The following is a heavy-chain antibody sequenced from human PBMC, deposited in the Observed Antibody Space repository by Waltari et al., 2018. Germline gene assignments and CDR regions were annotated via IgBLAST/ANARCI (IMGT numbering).Heavy chain of an antibody. Sequence: QVQLQQWGAGLLKPSETLSLTCAVYGGSFSGYYWSWIRQPPGKGLEWIGEINHSGSTNYNPYLKSRFTISVDTSKNQFSLKLSSVTAADTAVYYCATTTSGYCSGGSCHDAFDIWGQGTMVTVSS. CDR2: INHSGST. V-gene: IGHV4-34*01. J-gene: IGHJ3*02. CDR1: GGSFSGYY. D-gene: IGHD2-15*01. CDR3: ATTTSGYCSGGSCHDAFDI.